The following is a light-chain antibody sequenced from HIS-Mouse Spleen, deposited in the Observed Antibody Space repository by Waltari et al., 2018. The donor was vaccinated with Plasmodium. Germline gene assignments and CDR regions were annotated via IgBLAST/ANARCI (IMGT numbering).Light chain of an antibody. CDR3: QQYNNWSFT. V-gene: IGKV3-15*01. Sequence: EIVIRQSPATLSVSPGERAPPSCRASQSVSSNLAWYQQKPGQAPRLLIYGASTRATGIPARFSGSGSGTEFTLTISSLQSEDFAVYYCQQYNNWSFTFGPGTKVDIK. CDR2: GAS. J-gene: IGKJ3*01. CDR1: QSVSSN.